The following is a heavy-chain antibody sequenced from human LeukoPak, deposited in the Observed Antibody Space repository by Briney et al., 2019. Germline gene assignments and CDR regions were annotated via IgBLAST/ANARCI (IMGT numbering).Heavy chain of an antibody. D-gene: IGHD3-16*02. CDR1: GFTFSSYA. CDR3: AKDGRSYYYYYGMDV. CDR2: ISGSGGST. J-gene: IGHJ6*02. Sequence: GGSLRLPCAASGFTFSSYAMSWVRQAPGKGLEWVSAISGSGGSTYYADSVKGRFTISRDNSKNTLYLQMNSLRAEDTAVYYCAKDGRSYYYYYGMDVWGQGTTVTVSS. V-gene: IGHV3-23*01.